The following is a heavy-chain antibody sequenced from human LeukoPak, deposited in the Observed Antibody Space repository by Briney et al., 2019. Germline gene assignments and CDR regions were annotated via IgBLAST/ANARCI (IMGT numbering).Heavy chain of an antibody. CDR1: GGSISSGGYY. Sequence: PSETLSLTCTVSGGSISSGGYYWSWIRQHPGKGLEWIGYIYYSGSTYYNPSLKSRVTISVDTSKNQFSLKLSSVTAADTAVYYCARGSTGLYYYDSSGYSWFDPWGQGTLVTVSS. J-gene: IGHJ5*02. V-gene: IGHV4-31*03. CDR2: IYYSGST. D-gene: IGHD3-22*01. CDR3: ARGSTGLYYYDSSGYSWFDP.